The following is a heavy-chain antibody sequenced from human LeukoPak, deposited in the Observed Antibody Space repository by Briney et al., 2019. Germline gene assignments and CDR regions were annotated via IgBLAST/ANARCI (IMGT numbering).Heavy chain of an antibody. CDR3: ARVTVSNYFDY. CDR2: IHYSGSA. V-gene: IGHV4-39*07. CDR1: GDSIYRTPYY. Sequence: SETLSLTCTVSGDSIYRTPYYWGWIRQPPGKGLEYIGNIHYSGSAYYTPSLRSRLTISVDTSKNQFSLKLSSVTAADTAVYYCARVTVSNYFDYWGQGTLVTVSS. J-gene: IGHJ4*02.